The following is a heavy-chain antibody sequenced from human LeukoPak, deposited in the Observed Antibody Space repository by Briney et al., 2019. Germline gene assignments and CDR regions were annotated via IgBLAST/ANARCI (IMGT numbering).Heavy chain of an antibody. CDR1: GYTFTSYA. CDR2: INTNTGNP. V-gene: IGHV7-4-1*02. J-gene: IGHJ4*02. CDR3: AREWELIVVVPAATDDPISYFDY. Sequence: GASVKVSCKASGYTFTSYAMNWVRQAPGQGLEWMGWINTNTGNPTYAQGFTGRFVFSLDTSVSTAYLQISSLKAEDTAVYYCAREWELIVVVPAATDDPISYFDYWGQGTLVTVSS. D-gene: IGHD2-2*01.